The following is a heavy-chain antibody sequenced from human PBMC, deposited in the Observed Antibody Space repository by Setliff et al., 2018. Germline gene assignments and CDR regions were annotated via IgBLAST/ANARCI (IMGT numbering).Heavy chain of an antibody. D-gene: IGHD1-26*01. CDR1: GYTFSNYG. V-gene: IGHV1-18*01. J-gene: IGHJ4*02. Sequence: ASVKVSCKASGYTFSNYGISWVRQAPGQGLEWMGWISAYNGYIIYAQKLQGRVTMTTDRSTSTAYMELRSLKSDDTAVYYCARVSLVGANSGLCEYWGQGTLVTVSS. CDR3: ARVSLVGANSGLCEY. CDR2: ISAYNGYI.